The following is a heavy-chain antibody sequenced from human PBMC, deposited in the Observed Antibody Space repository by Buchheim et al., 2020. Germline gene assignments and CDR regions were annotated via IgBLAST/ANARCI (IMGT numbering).Heavy chain of an antibody. Sequence: EVQLVESGGGLVQPGGSLRLSCAASGFTFSSYSMNWVRQAPGKGLEWVSFISGSGGSTNYADSVKGRFTISRDNSKNTLYLQMNSLRAEDTAIYYCAKGDTALVLYYYYMDVWGKGTT. V-gene: IGHV3-23*04. D-gene: IGHD5-18*01. CDR2: ISGSGGST. CDR3: AKGDTALVLYYYYMDV. CDR1: GFTFSSYS. J-gene: IGHJ6*03.